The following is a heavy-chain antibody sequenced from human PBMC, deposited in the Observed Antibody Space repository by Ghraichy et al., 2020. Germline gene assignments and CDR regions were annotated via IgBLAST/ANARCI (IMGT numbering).Heavy chain of an antibody. Sequence: GGSLRLSCAASGFTFTSYAMSWVRLAPGKGLEWVSVISGRGGYTYYADSVKGRFTISRDNSKNTLYLQMNSLRAEDTALYFWAKGRGCSSTSCYCYYAIDVGGQGTTITVSS. D-gene: IGHD2-2*01. V-gene: IGHV3-23*01. CDR3: AKGRGCSSTSCYCYYAIDV. CDR1: GFTFTSYA. J-gene: IGHJ6*02. CDR2: ISGRGGYT.